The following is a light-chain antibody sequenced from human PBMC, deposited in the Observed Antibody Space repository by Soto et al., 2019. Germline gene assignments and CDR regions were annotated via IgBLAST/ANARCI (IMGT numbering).Light chain of an antibody. J-gene: IGLJ2*01. CDR2: VGTGGIMG. CDR1: SGYSNYK. CDR3: GADHGSGSNFFVV. V-gene: IGLV9-49*01. Sequence: QPVLTQPPSASASLGASVTLTCTLSSGYSNYKVDWYQQRPGKGPRFVMRVGTGGIMGSKGDGIPDRFSVLGSGLNRYLTIKNIQEEDESDYHCGADHGSGSNFFVVFGGGTKVTVL.